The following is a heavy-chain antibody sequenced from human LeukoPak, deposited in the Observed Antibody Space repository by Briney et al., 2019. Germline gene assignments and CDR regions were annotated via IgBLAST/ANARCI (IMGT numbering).Heavy chain of an antibody. J-gene: IGHJ4*02. CDR3: AKAPVTTCSGAYCCPFDY. V-gene: IGHV3-23*01. Sequence: GGSLRLSCAASGFTLSSYAMSWVRQGPGKGLEWVSAISVSGNTYHADSVKGRFTISRDRSKNTLYLQMNSLRAEDAAVYYCAKAPVTTCSGAYCCPFDYWGQGTLVTVSS. CDR1: GFTLSSYA. D-gene: IGHD2-15*01. CDR2: ISVSGNT.